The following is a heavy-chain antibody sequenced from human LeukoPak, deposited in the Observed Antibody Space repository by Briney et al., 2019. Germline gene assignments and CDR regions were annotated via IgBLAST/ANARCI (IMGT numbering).Heavy chain of an antibody. D-gene: IGHD6-19*01. Sequence: GGSLRLSCAASGFTFSSYGMHWVRQAPGKGLEWVAVISYDGSNKYYADSVKGRFTISRDNSMNTLYLQMNSLRAEDTAVYYCAKDLFSYSSGSNEVYWGQGTLVTVSS. J-gene: IGHJ4*02. CDR1: GFTFSSYG. CDR3: AKDLFSYSSGSNEVY. V-gene: IGHV3-30*18. CDR2: ISYDGSNK.